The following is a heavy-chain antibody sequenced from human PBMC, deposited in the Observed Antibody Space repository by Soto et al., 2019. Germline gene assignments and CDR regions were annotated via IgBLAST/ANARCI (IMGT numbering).Heavy chain of an antibody. Sequence: GGSLRLSCAASGFTFSSYSMNWVRQAPGKGLEWVSYISSSSSTIYYADSVKGRFTISRDNAKNSLYLQMNSLRDEDTAVYYCARGLAMDYYYYGMDVWGQGTTVTVSS. CDR1: GFTFSSYS. V-gene: IGHV3-48*02. CDR2: ISSSSSTI. J-gene: IGHJ6*02. CDR3: ARGLAMDYYYYGMDV. D-gene: IGHD5-18*01.